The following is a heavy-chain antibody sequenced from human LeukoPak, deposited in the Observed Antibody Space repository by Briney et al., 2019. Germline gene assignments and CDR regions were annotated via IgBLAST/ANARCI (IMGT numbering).Heavy chain of an antibody. Sequence: SETLSLTCTVSGGSISSGGYYWSWIRQHPGKGLEWIGYIYHSGSTYYNPSLKSRVTISVDRSKNQFSLKLSSVTAADTAVYYCARGNDFWSGYYSLGINWFDPWGQGTLVTVSS. D-gene: IGHD3-3*01. J-gene: IGHJ5*02. CDR3: ARGNDFWSGYYSLGINWFDP. CDR2: IYHSGST. V-gene: IGHV4-30-2*01. CDR1: GGSISSGGYY.